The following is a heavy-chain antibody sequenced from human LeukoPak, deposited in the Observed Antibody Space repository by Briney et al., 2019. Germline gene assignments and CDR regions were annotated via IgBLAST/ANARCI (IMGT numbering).Heavy chain of an antibody. CDR3: ARLSITMVREVIEFENYYGMDV. V-gene: IGHV1-8*03. Sequence: ASVKVSCKASGYTFTSYDINWVRQATGQGLEWMGWMNPNSGNTGYAQKFQGRVTITRNTSISTAYMELSSLRSEDAAVYYCARLSITMVREVIEFENYYGMDVWGQGTMVTVSS. CDR1: GYTFTSYD. D-gene: IGHD3-10*01. CDR2: MNPNSGNT. J-gene: IGHJ6*02.